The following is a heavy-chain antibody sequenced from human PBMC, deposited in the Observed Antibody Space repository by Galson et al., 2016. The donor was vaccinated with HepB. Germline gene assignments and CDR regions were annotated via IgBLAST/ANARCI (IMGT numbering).Heavy chain of an antibody. D-gene: IGHD3-22*01. CDR3: AREILTYYYDTNNYYGAFDI. V-gene: IGHV3-21*01. CDR1: GFTFGDYT. J-gene: IGHJ3*02. Sequence: SLRLSCAGSGFTFGDYTINWVRQAPGKGLEWVSSISGSTTYIHYADSLKGRVTISRDNAKNSLYLQMTSLRAEDTAVYYCAREILTYYYDTNNYYGAFDIWGQGTMVTASS. CDR2: ISGSTTYI.